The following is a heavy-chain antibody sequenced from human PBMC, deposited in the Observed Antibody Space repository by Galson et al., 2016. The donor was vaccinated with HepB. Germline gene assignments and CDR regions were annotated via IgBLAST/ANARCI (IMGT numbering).Heavy chain of an antibody. J-gene: IGHJ6*02. CDR2: IYSGDSDT. CDR1: GYSFSNYW. D-gene: IGHD3-22*01. V-gene: IGHV5-51*01. Sequence: QSGAEVKKPGESLRISCKTSGYSFSNYWIAWVRQMPGKGLEWMGIIYSGDSDTRYSPSFQGQVTISADKSIRTSYLQWTRLKASDTAMYYCARKGNFDTLYYGVAVWGQGTTVTVSS. CDR3: ARKGNFDTLYYGVAV.